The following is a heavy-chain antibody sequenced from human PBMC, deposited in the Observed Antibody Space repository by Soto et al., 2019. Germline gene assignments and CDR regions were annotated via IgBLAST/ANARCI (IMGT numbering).Heavy chain of an antibody. CDR3: ARLIAAAGIIYGMDV. CDR1: GGSISSGGYS. D-gene: IGHD6-13*01. CDR2: IYYSGST. J-gene: IGHJ6*02. V-gene: IGHV4-61*08. Sequence: PSETLSLTCGVSGGSISSGGYSWSWIRQPPGKGLEWIGYIYYSGSTNYNPSLKSRVTISVDTSKNQFSLKLSSVTAADTAVYYCARLIAAAGIIYGMDVWGQGTTVTVSS.